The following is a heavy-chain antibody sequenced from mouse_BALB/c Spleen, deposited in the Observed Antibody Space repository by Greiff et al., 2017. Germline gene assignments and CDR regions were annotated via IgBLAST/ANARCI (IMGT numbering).Heavy chain of an antibody. J-gene: IGHJ4*01. CDR2: ISSGGSYT. V-gene: IGHV5-6*03. CDR1: GFTFSSYG. Sequence: EVKLMESGGGLVKPGGSLKLSCAASGFTFSSYGMSWVRQTPDKRLEWVATISSGGSYTYYPDSVKGRFTISRDNAKNTLYLQMSSLKSEDTAMYYCARHDDYNAMDYWGQGTSVTVSS. D-gene: IGHD2-3*01. CDR3: ARHDDYNAMDY.